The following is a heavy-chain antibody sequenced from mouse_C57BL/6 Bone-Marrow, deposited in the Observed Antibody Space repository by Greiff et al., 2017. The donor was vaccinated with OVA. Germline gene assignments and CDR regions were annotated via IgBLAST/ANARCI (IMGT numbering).Heavy chain of an antibody. V-gene: IGHV1-9*01. J-gene: IGHJ3*01. D-gene: IGHD2-5*01. CDR1: GYTFNGYW. CDR2: ILPGSGST. CDR3: AREGYYSNYGYFFAY. Sequence: QVQLQQSGAELMKPGASVKLSCKATGYTFNGYWIEWVKQRPGHGLEWIGEILPGSGSTNYNEKLKGKATFTADTSSNTAYMQLSSLTTEDSAIYYGAREGYYSNYGYFFAYWGQGTLVTVSA.